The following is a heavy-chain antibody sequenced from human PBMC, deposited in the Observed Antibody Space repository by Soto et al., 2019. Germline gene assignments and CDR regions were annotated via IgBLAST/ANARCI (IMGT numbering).Heavy chain of an antibody. J-gene: IGHJ2*01. CDR1: GDTFNRYT. CDR3: ARD. Sequence: SVKVSCKGSGDTFNRYTVTWVRQAPGQGLEWMGRIIPMFGIASYAQNFQGRVTITADKSTNTAYMELSRLRSEDTAVYYCARDWGR. V-gene: IGHV1-69*04. CDR2: IIPMFGIA.